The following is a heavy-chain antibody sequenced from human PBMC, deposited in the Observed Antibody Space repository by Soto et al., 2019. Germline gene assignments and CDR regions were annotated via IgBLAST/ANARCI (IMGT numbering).Heavy chain of an antibody. CDR1: GFTFNIYA. V-gene: IGHV3-30-3*01. D-gene: IGHD4-17*01. Sequence: GGSLRLSCAASGFTFNIYALHWVRQAPGKXLEWVAVISFDGTKKYYSDSVKGRFTISRDNLKNTLYLQMNNLRVEDAALYFCAREDDYGYRYINYGLDVWGQGTTVTVS. CDR2: ISFDGTKK. J-gene: IGHJ6*02. CDR3: AREDDYGYRYINYGLDV.